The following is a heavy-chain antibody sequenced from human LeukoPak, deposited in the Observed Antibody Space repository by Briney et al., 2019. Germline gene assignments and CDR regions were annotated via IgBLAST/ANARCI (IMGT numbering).Heavy chain of an antibody. CDR1: GFTFIHAW. Sequence: PGGSLRLSCAASGFTFIHAWLTWIRQAPGKGLEWVGRIKSKTGGGTTVYAASVKGRFANSRDDSQNTLYLQMNSLKAEDTALNSCTTQDSFDFWGPGTMVTVSS. CDR3: TTQDSFDF. V-gene: IGHV3-15*01. D-gene: IGHD3-22*01. CDR2: IKSKTGGGTT. J-gene: IGHJ3*01.